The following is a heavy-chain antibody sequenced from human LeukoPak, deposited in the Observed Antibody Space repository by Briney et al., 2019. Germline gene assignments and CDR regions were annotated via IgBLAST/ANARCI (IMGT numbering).Heavy chain of an antibody. CDR3: ARAGSGSGWYFDY. CDR2: ISPYNGNT. CDR1: GYDFTSVG. V-gene: IGHV1-18*01. J-gene: IGHJ4*02. D-gene: IGHD6-19*01. Sequence: VASVQVSCKASGYDFTSVGITWVRRATGQGLEWMGWISPYNGNTRYAQKFQGRVAMTTDTSTTTAYMELRGLRFNDTAVYYCARAGSGSGWYFDYWGQGTQVTVSS.